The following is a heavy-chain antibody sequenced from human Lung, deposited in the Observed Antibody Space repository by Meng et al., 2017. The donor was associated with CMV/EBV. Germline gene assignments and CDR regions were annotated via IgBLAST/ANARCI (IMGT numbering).Heavy chain of an antibody. CDR3: LRRSGGSV. CDR2: IPHRGSS. J-gene: IGHJ1*01. D-gene: IGHD3-10*01. Sequence: QVQLRGPGPALVKPSETLALTFAVSGDSITNHNWWAWVRQPPGKGLEWIGEIPHRGSSAYNPSLKSRVSMSIDKSKNQLSLKLTSVTAADTAVYHCLRRSGGSVWGQGTLVTVSS. V-gene: IGHV4-4*02. CDR1: GDSITNHNW.